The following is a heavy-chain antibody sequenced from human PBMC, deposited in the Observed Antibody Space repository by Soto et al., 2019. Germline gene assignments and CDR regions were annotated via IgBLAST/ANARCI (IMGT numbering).Heavy chain of an antibody. CDR1: GFTFGDYA. CDR3: TSDYGDYSEDVGPPYSYYYYMDV. Sequence: HPGGSLRLSCTASGFTFGDYAMSWFRQAPGKGLEWVGFIRSKAYGGTTEYAASVKGRFTISRDDSKSIAYLQMNSLKTEDTAVYYCTSDYGDYSEDVGPPYSYYYYMDVWGEGTTVTVSS. V-gene: IGHV3-49*03. J-gene: IGHJ6*03. D-gene: IGHD4-17*01. CDR2: IRSKAYGGTT.